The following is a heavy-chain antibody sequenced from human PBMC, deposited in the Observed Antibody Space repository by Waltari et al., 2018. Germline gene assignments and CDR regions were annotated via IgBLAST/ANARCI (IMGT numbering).Heavy chain of an antibody. J-gene: IGHJ4*02. CDR3: AIQISGVVF. CDR2: INADGRAT. V-gene: IGHV3-74*01. CDR1: GFTFSAYR. Sequence: EVQLVESGGGLVQPGGSLRLPCEASGFTFSAYRMHWVRQAPGKGLVWVSLINADGRATLYADSVKGRFTMSRDNAKDTLYLQMNSLRGEDTAVYYCAIQISGVVFWGQGTLVTVSS. D-gene: IGHD3-3*01.